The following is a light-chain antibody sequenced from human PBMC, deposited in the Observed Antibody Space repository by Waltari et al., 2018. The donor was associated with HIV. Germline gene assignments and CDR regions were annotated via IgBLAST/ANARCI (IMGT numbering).Light chain of an antibody. CDR1: SSDVGAYNY. V-gene: IGLV2-8*01. CDR3: SSYAGSAVV. J-gene: IGLJ2*01. CDR2: EVN. Sequence: QSALTQPPSASGSRGQSVTISCTGTSSDVGAYNYVSWYQQYPGMAPKLIIYEVNKRPSGFPERCPGSKSGNTASLTVSGLQAEDEADFYCSSYAGSAVVFGGGTKLTVL.